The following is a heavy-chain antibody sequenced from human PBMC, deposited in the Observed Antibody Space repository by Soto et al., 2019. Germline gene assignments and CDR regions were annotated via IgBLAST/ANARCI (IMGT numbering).Heavy chain of an antibody. CDR3: ASGIQLWLRRINNGYSG. CDR2: IIPMFGTA. V-gene: IGHV1-69*05. CDR1: GGTFSTYA. J-gene: IGHJ4*02. D-gene: IGHD5-18*01. Sequence: QVQLVQSGAEVKKPESSVKVSCKAPGGTFSTYAISWVRQAPGQGLEWMGGIIPMFGTANYAQRFQDRVTXTXHESTNTVYRELSSLRSADTAVYFCASGIQLWLRRINNGYSGWGQGTLVTVSS.